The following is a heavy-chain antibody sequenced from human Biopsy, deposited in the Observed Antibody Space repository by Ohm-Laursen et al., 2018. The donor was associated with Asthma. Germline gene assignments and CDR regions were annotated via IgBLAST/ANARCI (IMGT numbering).Heavy chain of an antibody. CDR1: GYTFNSAG. J-gene: IGHJ6*02. CDR2: ISVYNGNT. Sequence: SSVKVSCKASGYTFNSAGITWVRQAPGQGLEWMGWISVYNGNTKVAQKLQNRVTMITDTSTSTAYMELRSLRSDDTAVYFCARAVDYSHYYGIDVRGQGTTVTVS. CDR3: ARAVDYSHYYGIDV. V-gene: IGHV1-18*01. D-gene: IGHD3-10*01.